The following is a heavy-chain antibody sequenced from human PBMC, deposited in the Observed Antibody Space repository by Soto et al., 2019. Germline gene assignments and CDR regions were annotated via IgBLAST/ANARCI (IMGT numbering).Heavy chain of an antibody. V-gene: IGHV3-21*01. J-gene: IGHJ3*02. CDR2: ISSSSSYI. CDR1: GFTFSIYS. CDR3: ARDVQRGDYEFFGAFDI. Sequence: EVQLVESGGGLVKPGGSLRLSCAASGFTFSIYSMNWVRQAPGKGLEWVSSISSSSSYIYYADSVKGRFTISRDNAKNSLYLQMNSLRAEDTAVYYCARDVQRGDYEFFGAFDICCQGTMVTVSS. D-gene: IGHD4-17*01.